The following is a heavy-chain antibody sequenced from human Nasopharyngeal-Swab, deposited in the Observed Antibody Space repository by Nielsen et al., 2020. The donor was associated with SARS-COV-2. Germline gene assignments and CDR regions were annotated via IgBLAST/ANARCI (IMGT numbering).Heavy chain of an antibody. V-gene: IGHV3-30*18. Sequence: GASLRLSCAASGFTFSSYGMHWVRQAPGKGLEWVAVISYDGSNKYYADSVKGRFTISRDNSKNTLYLQMNSLRAEDTAVYYCAKDVRLFLSPTGVTERGLDYWGQGTLVTVSS. CDR1: GFTFSSYG. CDR3: AKDVRLFLSPTGVTERGLDY. D-gene: IGHD4-23*01. J-gene: IGHJ4*02. CDR2: ISYDGSNK.